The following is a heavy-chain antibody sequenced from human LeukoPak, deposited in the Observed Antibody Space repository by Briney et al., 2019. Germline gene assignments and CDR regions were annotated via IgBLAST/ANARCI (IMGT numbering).Heavy chain of an antibody. CDR3: ARGQTYYDFWSGYYPGWFDP. Sequence: SETLSLTCTVSGGSISSGGYYWSWVRQHPGKGLEWIGYIYDSGSTYYNPSLKSRVTISVDTSKNQFSLKLSSVTAADTAVYYCARGQTYYDFWSGYYPGWFDPWGQGTLVTVSS. D-gene: IGHD3-3*01. V-gene: IGHV4-31*03. J-gene: IGHJ5*02. CDR2: IYDSGST. CDR1: GGSISSGGYY.